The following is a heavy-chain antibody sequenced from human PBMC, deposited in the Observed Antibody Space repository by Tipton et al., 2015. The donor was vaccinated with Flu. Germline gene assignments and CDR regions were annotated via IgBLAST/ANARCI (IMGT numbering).Heavy chain of an antibody. D-gene: IGHD3-10*01. CDR1: GGSISGYY. Sequence: LRLSCNVSGGSISGYYWSWIRQPAGKGLEWIGRVYTGGTTNYNPSLKSRVTMSLDTSKNQFSLKLSSVTAADTAVYYCARDTGVYYSGYGMDVRGQGTTVTVSS. J-gene: IGHJ6*02. CDR3: ARDTGVYYSGYGMDV. CDR2: VYTGGTT. V-gene: IGHV4-4*07.